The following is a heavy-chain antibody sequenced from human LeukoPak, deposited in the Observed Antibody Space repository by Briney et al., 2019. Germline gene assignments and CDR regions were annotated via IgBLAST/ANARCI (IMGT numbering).Heavy chain of an antibody. CDR3: ARDLARLSYDFRSGTPAHDAFDI. J-gene: IGHJ3*02. V-gene: IGHV4-4*07. CDR1: GGSISSYY. CDR2: IYTSGST. D-gene: IGHD3-3*01. Sequence: SETLSLTCTVSGGSISSYYWSWIRQPAGKGLEWIGRIYTSGSTNYNPSLKSRVTMSVDTSKNQFSLKLSSVTAADTAVYYCARDLARLSYDFRSGTPAHDAFDIWGQGTMVTVSS.